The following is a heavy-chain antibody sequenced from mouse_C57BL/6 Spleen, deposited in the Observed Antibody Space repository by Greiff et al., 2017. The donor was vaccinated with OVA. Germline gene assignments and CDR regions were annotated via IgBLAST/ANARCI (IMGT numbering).Heavy chain of an antibody. CDR1: GYTFTSYW. D-gene: IGHD1-1*01. J-gene: IGHJ2*01. Sequence: VQLQQSGAELVKPGASVKLSCKASGYTFTSYWMHWVKQRPGRGLEWIGRIDPNSGGTKYNEKFKSKATLTVDKPSSTAYMQLSSLTSEDSAVYYCARGFITTVVTYYFDYWGQGTTLTVSS. V-gene: IGHV1-72*01. CDR3: ARGFITTVVTYYFDY. CDR2: IDPNSGGT.